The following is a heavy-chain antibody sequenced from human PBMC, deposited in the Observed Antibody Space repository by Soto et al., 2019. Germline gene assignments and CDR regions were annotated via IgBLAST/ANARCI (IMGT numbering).Heavy chain of an antibody. CDR1: GYTFTSYG. Sequence: QVQLVQSGAEVKKPGASVKVSCKASGYTFTSYGISWVRQAPGQGLEWMGWISAYNGNTNYAQKLQGRVTMTTDTSTSTAYMERRSLRSDDTAVYYCARDLLFGYSTTIFNFDYWGQGTLVTVSS. J-gene: IGHJ4*02. CDR3: ARDLLFGYSTTIFNFDY. V-gene: IGHV1-18*01. D-gene: IGHD4-4*01. CDR2: ISAYNGNT.